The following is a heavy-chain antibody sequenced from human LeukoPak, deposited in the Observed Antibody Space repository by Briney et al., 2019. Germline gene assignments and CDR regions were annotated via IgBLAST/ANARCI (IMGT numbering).Heavy chain of an antibody. CDR3: ARLGLHYDILTGYSPSWYFDL. D-gene: IGHD3-9*01. Sequence: SETLSLTCTVSGGSISSSSYYWGWIRQPPGKGLEWIGSIYYSGSTYYNPSLKSRVTISVDTSKNQFSLKLSSVTAADTAVYYCARLGLHYDILTGYSPSWYFDLWGRGTLVTVSS. CDR2: IYYSGST. CDR1: GGSISSSSYY. J-gene: IGHJ2*01. V-gene: IGHV4-39*01.